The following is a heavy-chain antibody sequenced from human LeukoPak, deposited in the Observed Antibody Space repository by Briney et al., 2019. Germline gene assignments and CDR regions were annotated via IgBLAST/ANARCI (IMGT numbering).Heavy chain of an antibody. J-gene: IGHJ4*02. CDR1: GFTFSRNG. Sequence: GGSLRLSCAVSGFTFSRNGMHWVRQAPGKGLEWVTFISYDGSNEYYADSVKGRFTISRDNSKTTLYLQMNSLRVEDTAVYYCAKDGGGTHFDYWGQGTLVTVSS. D-gene: IGHD1-26*01. CDR3: AKDGGGTHFDY. V-gene: IGHV3-30*02. CDR2: ISYDGSNE.